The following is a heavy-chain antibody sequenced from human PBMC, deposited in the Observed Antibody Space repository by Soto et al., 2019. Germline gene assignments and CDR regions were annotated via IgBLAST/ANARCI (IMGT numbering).Heavy chain of an antibody. CDR2: INPILSMS. CDR1: GDTFTFYS. V-gene: IGHV1-69*02. D-gene: IGHD3-10*01. CDR3: ASSYGSGYRAFDY. J-gene: IGHJ4*02. Sequence: QVQLVQSGAEVKKPGSSVRVSCKASGDTFTFYSINWVRQAPGLGLEWMGRINPILSMSNYAQRFQGRVTTTADKSTGTAYMELSRLRSEGTAVYYCASSYGSGYRAFDYWGQGALVTVSS.